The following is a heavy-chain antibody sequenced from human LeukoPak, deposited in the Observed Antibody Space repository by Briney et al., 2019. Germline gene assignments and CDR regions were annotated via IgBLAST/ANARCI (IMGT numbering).Heavy chain of an antibody. CDR2: INHSGDT. CDR1: GGSFSGYY. Sequence: SETLSLTCAVYGGSFSGYYYSWIRQPPGEGLEWIGEINHSGDTNYNPSLKSRVTLSVDTSKNQFSLKLGSVTAADTAVYYCARITIFGVVTDDAFDVWGQGTMVTVSS. J-gene: IGHJ3*01. CDR3: ARITIFGVVTDDAFDV. D-gene: IGHD3-3*01. V-gene: IGHV4-34*01.